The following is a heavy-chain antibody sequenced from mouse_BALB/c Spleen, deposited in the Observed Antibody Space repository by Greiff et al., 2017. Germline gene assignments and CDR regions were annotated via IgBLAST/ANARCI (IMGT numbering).Heavy chain of an antibody. CDR2: ISSGSSTI. Sequence: EVMLVESGGGLVQPGGSRKLSCAASGFTFSSFGMHWVRQAPEKGLEWVAYISSGSSTIYYADTVKGRFTISRDNPKNTLFLQMTSLRSEDTAMYYCARSAYYGSSYGAMDYWGQGTSVTVSS. CDR3: ARSAYYGSSYGAMDY. CDR1: GFTFSSFG. D-gene: IGHD1-1*01. J-gene: IGHJ4*01. V-gene: IGHV5-17*02.